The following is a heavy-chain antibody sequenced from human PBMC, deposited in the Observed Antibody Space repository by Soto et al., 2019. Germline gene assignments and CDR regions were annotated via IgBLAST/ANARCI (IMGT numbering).Heavy chain of an antibody. CDR3: ARAWYSSGWYADFDY. J-gene: IGHJ4*02. V-gene: IGHV4-34*01. CDR1: GGSFSGYY. CDR2: INHSGST. D-gene: IGHD6-19*01. Sequence: SETMSVTCAVDGGSFSGYYWSWIRQPPGKGLEWIGEINHSGSTNYNPSLKSRVTISVETSKNQFSLKLSSVTAADTAVYYCARAWYSSGWYADFDYWGQGTLVTVSS.